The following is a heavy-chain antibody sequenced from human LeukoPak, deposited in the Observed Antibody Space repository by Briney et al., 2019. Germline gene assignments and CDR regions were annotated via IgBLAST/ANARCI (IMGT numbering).Heavy chain of an antibody. J-gene: IGHJ4*02. Sequence: SETLSLTCTVSGGSISSSSYYWGWICQPPGKGLEWIGSIYYSGSTYYNPSLKSRVTISVDTSKNQFSLKLSSVTAADTAVYYCARGRYYYGSGSYYRPPFDYWGQGTLVTVSS. D-gene: IGHD3-10*01. CDR1: GGSISSSSYY. V-gene: IGHV4-39*07. CDR3: ARGRYYYGSGSYYRPPFDY. CDR2: IYYSGST.